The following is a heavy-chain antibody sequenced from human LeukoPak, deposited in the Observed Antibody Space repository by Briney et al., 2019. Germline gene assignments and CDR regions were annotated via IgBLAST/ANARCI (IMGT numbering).Heavy chain of an antibody. CDR2: IKQDGSSK. Sequence: GGSLRLSCAASGFTFSSYSMNWVRQAPGKGLQYVANIKQDGSSKYCVDSMEGRFTISRDNAKNSLYLQMNSLRAEDTAVYFCARDRRVGGWGGAFDMWGHGTHVTVSS. CDR3: ARDRRVGGWGGAFDM. CDR1: GFTFSSYS. D-gene: IGHD2-21*01. J-gene: IGHJ3*02. V-gene: IGHV3-7*01.